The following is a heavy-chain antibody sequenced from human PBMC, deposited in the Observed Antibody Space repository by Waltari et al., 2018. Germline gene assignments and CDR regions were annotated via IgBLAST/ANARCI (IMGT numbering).Heavy chain of an antibody. V-gene: IGHV3-48*01. Sequence: EVQLVESGGGLVQPGGSLRLSCAASGFTFSSYSMNWVRQAPGKGLAWVSYISSSSSTIYYADSVKCRFTISRDNAKNSLYLQMNSLRAEDTAVYYCAKVSWAAFDIWGQGTMVTVSS. CDR3: AKVSWAAFDI. CDR1: GFTFSSYS. D-gene: IGHD3-16*01. J-gene: IGHJ3*02. CDR2: ISSSSSTI.